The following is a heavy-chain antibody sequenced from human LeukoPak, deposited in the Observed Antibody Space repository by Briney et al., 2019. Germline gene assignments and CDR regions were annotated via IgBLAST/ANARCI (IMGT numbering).Heavy chain of an antibody. CDR3: ARAGANFKTSPFDY. CDR2: ISSSSSYI. V-gene: IGHV3-21*01. Sequence: XXXYSMNWVRQAPGRGLEWVSSISSSSSYIYYADSVKGRFTISRDNAKNSLYLQMNSLRAEDTAVYYCARAGANFKTSPFDYWGQGTLVTVSS. CDR1: XXXYS. D-gene: IGHD4/OR15-4a*01. J-gene: IGHJ4*02.